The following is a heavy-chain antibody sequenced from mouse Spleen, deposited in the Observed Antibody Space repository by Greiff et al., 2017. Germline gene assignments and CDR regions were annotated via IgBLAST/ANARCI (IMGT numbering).Heavy chain of an antibody. V-gene: IGHV1-4*01. CDR1: GYTFTSYT. CDR2: INPSSGYT. Sequence: QVQLQQSGAELARPGASVKMSCKASGYTFTSYTMHWVKQRPGQGLEWIGYINPSSGYTKYNQEFKDKATLTADKSSSTAYMQLSSLTSEDSAVYYCATSTMITIFDYWGQGTTLTVSS. CDR3: ATSTMITIFDY. D-gene: IGHD2-4*01. J-gene: IGHJ2*01.